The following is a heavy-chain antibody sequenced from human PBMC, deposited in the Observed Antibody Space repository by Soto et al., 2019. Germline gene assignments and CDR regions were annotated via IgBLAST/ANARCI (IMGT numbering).Heavy chain of an antibody. V-gene: IGHV4-34*01. CDR2: INHSGST. J-gene: IGHJ4*02. CDR3: ARDKITCLFDY. D-gene: IGHD3-10*01. CDR1: GGSFSGYY. Sequence: SETLSLTCAVYGGSFSGYYWTWIRQPPGTGLEWIGEINHSGSTNYNPSLKSRDTISVDTSKNQFSLKLTSVTAADTAVYYCARDKITCLFDYWGQGTLVTVSS.